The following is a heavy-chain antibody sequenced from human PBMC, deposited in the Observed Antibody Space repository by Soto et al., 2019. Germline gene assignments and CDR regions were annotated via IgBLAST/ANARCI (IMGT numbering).Heavy chain of an antibody. J-gene: IGHJ3*02. Sequence: SETLSLTCTVSGGTLGSYFWCLMRQPPGKGLGWLGYIYYSGSTNYDPSLKSRVARSVHTSKNQFSLKLSSVTAADTAVYYCARAHYDSSPQPLPVDAFDIWGQGTMVTVSS. V-gene: IGHV4-59*01. CDR3: ARAHYDSSPQPLPVDAFDI. D-gene: IGHD3-22*01. CDR1: GGTLGSYF. CDR2: IYYSGST.